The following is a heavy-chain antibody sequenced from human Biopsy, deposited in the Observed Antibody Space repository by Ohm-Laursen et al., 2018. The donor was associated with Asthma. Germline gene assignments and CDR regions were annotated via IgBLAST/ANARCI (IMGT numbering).Heavy chain of an antibody. CDR3: ARASVAASSNWFDP. CDR2: IHHSGTS. Sequence: SQTLSLTWTVSGDSITSGGCCWNWIRQHPGKGLEWIGYIHHSGTSYFNPSLKSRVSFSRDTSKNQLSLRLSSVTAADTAVYYCARASVAASSNWFDPWGQGTLVTVSS. V-gene: IGHV4-31*02. J-gene: IGHJ5*02. CDR1: GDSITSGGCC. D-gene: IGHD6-19*01.